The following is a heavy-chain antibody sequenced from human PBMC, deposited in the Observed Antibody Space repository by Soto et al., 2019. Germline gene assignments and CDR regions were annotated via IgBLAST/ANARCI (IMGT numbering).Heavy chain of an antibody. J-gene: IGHJ6*02. D-gene: IGHD3-9*01. CDR1: GDSFNNDG. V-gene: IGHV1-69*06. CDR2: IIPHFGPA. Sequence: QVQLVQSGAEVKKPGSSVKVSCKASGDSFNNDGVNWVRQAPGQGLEWVGGIIPHFGPAKYPQKFQGRATITEDTPTNTFFMELLSLTSDDTAIYYCARGALLDWHNYFALDVWGQGTSVTVSS. CDR3: ARGALLDWHNYFALDV.